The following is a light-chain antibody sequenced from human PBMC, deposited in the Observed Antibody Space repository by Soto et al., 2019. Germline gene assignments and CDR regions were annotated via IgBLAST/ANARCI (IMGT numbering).Light chain of an antibody. CDR2: GAS. J-gene: IGKJ5*01. CDR1: QSVSSSY. V-gene: IGKV3-20*01. CDR3: QQYGSSST. Sequence: DIVFTYSSGTLSVAPAARATLSCMASQSVSSSYLAWSPQKPGQAPRLLIYGASSRPTGIPDRFSGSGSGTDFTLTISRLETEDFAVYYCQQYGSSSTFGQGTRLEI.